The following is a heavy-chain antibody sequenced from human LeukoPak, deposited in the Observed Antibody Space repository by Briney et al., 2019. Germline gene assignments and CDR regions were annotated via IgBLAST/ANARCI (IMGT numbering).Heavy chain of an antibody. Sequence: ASVKVSCKASGYTFTSYGISWVRQAPGQGLEWMGWISAYNGDTNYAQKLQGRVTMTTDTSTSTAYMELSSLRSDDTAVYYCARDLVIDGSGSYFDPWGQGTLVTVSS. CDR2: ISAYNGDT. V-gene: IGHV1-18*01. J-gene: IGHJ5*02. CDR3: ARDLVIDGSGSYFDP. CDR1: GYTFTSYG. D-gene: IGHD3-10*01.